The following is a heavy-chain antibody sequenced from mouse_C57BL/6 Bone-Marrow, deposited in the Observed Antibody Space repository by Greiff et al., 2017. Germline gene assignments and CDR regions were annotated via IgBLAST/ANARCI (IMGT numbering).Heavy chain of an antibody. CDR3: ARGRNGYYGLYDAMDY. J-gene: IGHJ4*01. D-gene: IGHD2-3*01. CDR2: INPSSGNT. Sequence: QVQLQQSGAELARPGASVKMSCKASGYTFTSYTMHWVKQRPGQGLEWIGYINPSSGNTKYNQKFKDKATLTADKSSRTAYMQLSSLTSEDSAVYYSARGRNGYYGLYDAMDYWGQGTSVTVSS. V-gene: IGHV1-4*01. CDR1: GYTFTSYT.